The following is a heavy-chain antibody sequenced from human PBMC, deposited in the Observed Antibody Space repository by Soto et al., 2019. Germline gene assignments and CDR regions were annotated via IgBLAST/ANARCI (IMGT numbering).Heavy chain of an antibody. Sequence: GGSLRLSCAASGFTFSSYSMNWVRQAPGKGLEWVSSISSSSSYIYYADSVKGRFTISRDNAKNSLYLQMNSLRAEDTAVYYCARWVVVAAPGAFDIWGQGTMVTVSS. V-gene: IGHV3-21*01. CDR1: GFTFSSYS. CDR3: ARWVVVAAPGAFDI. J-gene: IGHJ3*02. CDR2: ISSSSSYI. D-gene: IGHD2-15*01.